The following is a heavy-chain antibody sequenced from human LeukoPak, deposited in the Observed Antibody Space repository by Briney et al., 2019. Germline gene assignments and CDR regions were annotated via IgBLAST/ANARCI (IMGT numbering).Heavy chain of an antibody. D-gene: IGHD4-11*01. CDR2: IYYSGST. J-gene: IGHJ6*03. CDR3: AKIRYSNRWYDYHYMDV. V-gene: IGHV4-59*01. CDR1: GGSISSYY. Sequence: SETLSLTCTVSGGSISSYYWSWIRQPPGKGLEWIGYIYYSGSTNYNPSLKSRVTISVDTSKNQFSLKLSSVTAADTAVYYCAKIRYSNRWYDYHYMDVWGKGTTVTISS.